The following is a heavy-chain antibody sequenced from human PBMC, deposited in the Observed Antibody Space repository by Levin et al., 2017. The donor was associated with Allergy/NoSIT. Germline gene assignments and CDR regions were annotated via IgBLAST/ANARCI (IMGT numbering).Heavy chain of an antibody. Sequence: LSLTCAASGFTFSDYYMNWIRQAPGKGLEWVSYSSRSGSPIYYADSVKGRFTISRDNAKNSLYLQMNSLRVEDTAVYYCARKSYGDWDAFDMWGQGTMVTVSS. CDR2: SSRSGSPI. V-gene: IGHV3-11*01. J-gene: IGHJ3*02. D-gene: IGHD4-17*01. CDR3: ARKSYGDWDAFDM. CDR1: GFTFSDYY.